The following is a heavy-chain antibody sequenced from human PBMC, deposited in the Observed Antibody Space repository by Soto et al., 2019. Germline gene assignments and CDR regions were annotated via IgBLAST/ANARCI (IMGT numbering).Heavy chain of an antibody. J-gene: IGHJ4*02. D-gene: IGHD4-17*01. CDR1: GDSISSSSYY. Sequence: QLQLQESGPGLVKPSETLSLTCSVSGDSISSSSYYWGWIRQPPGKGLEWIGTINYSGSTYYNPSLKGRVTIAVDTSKNQFSLKVSSVIAADTAVYYCASLYGDYVPYWGQGILVSVSS. V-gene: IGHV4-39*01. CDR2: INYSGST. CDR3: ASLYGDYVPY.